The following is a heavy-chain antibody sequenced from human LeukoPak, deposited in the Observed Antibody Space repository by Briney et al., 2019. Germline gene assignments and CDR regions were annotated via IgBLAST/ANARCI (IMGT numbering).Heavy chain of an antibody. CDR1: DGSISSYY. J-gene: IGHJ4*02. CDR3: ARDRRGYGSFDS. Sequence: SETLSLTCTVSDGSISSYYWNWIRQPPGKGLEWIGSIYDSGSTNYNPSLYSRLTISVDTSKNKFSLKLTSVTAADTAVYYCARDRRGYGSFDSWGQGTLVTVSS. D-gene: IGHD5-18*01. V-gene: IGHV4-59*01. CDR2: IYDSGST.